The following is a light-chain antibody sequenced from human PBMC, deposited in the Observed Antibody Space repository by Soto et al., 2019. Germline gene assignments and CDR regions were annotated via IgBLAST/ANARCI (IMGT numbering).Light chain of an antibody. CDR1: QSISSY. V-gene: IGKV1-39*01. CDR3: QQSYSTWWT. CDR2: AAS. Sequence: IQMTQSPSSLSASVLDIFTITFRASQSISSYLNWYQQKPGKAPKLLIYAASSLQSGVPSRFSGSGSGTDFTLTISSLQPEDFATYYCQQSYSTWWTFGQGTKVDIK. J-gene: IGKJ1*01.